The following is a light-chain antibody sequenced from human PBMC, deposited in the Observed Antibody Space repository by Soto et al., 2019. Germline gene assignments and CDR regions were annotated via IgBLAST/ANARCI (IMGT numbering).Light chain of an antibody. CDR3: SSYTSSSTVL. V-gene: IGLV2-14*01. J-gene: IGLJ2*01. CDR1: SSDVGGYNY. CDR2: EVT. Sequence: QSALTQPASVSGSLGQSITISCTGTSSDVGGYNYVSWYQQYPGKDPKVVIFEVTNRPSGVSSRFPGSKSGNTASLTVSGLQAEDEGDYYCSSYTSSSTVLFGGGTQLTVL.